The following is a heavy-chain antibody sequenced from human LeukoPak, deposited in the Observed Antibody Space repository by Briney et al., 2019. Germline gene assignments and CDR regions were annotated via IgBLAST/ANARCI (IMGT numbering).Heavy chain of an antibody. CDR3: AREGRYDSRGINDY. CDR2: IYTRGST. Sequence: SEPLSLTCTVSGGSISSGSYYWSWIRQPAGKGLEWIGRIYTRGSTSYNPSLKSRVTISVDTYKNQFSLKLSSVTAADTAVYYCAREGRYDSRGINDYWGQGTLVTVSS. V-gene: IGHV4-61*02. CDR1: GGSISSGSYY. J-gene: IGHJ4*02. D-gene: IGHD3-22*01.